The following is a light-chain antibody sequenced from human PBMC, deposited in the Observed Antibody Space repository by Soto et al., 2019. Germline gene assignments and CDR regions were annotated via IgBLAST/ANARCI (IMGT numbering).Light chain of an antibody. Sequence: QSALTQPASVSGSPGQSITISCTGTSSDVGGYNYVSWYQQHPGKAPKLMIYDVSNRPSGVSSRFSGSKSGNTASLAISGLQAEDEADYYCSSYTSSSTLWVFGSGTQLTVL. J-gene: IGLJ1*01. CDR2: DVS. V-gene: IGLV2-14*01. CDR3: SSYTSSSTLWV. CDR1: SSDVGGYNY.